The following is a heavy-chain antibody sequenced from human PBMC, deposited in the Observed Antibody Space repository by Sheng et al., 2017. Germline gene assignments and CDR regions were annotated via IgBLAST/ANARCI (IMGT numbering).Heavy chain of an antibody. Sequence: EVQLVESGGGLVKPGGSLRLSCAASGFTFSNAWMSWVRQAPGKGLEWVGRIKSKTDGGTTDYAAPVKGRFTISRDDSKNTLYLQMNSLKTEDTAVYYCTTVGGWSRYYYYYYMDVWGKGTTVHRLL. CDR1: GFTFSNAW. CDR3: TTVGGWSRYYYYYYMDV. J-gene: IGHJ6*03. CDR2: IKSKTDGGTT. V-gene: IGHV3-15*01. D-gene: IGHD1-26*01.